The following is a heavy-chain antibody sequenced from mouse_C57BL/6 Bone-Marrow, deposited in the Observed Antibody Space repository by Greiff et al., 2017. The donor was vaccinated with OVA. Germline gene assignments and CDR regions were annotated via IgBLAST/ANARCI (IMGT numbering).Heavy chain of an antibody. CDR2: IHPNSGST. Sequence: QVQLQQPGAELVKPGASVKLSCKASGYTFTSYWMHWVKQRPGQGLEWIGMIHPNSGSTNYNEKLKSKATLTVDKPSSTAYLQLSSLTSEDSAVYYCAREVHPFAYWGQGTLVTVSA. CDR1: GYTFTSYW. CDR3: AREVHPFAY. D-gene: IGHD2-14*01. V-gene: IGHV1-64*01. J-gene: IGHJ3*01.